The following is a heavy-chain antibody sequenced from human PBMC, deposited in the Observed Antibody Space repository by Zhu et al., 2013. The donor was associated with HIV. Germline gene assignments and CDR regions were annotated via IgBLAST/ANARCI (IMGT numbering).Heavy chain of an antibody. V-gene: IGHV3-73*02. CDR3: VSPSDHGDSHYFYGLDV. D-gene: IGHD4-17*01. Sequence: EVQLVESGGGLVQPGGSLKLSCAASGFTFSGSAMHWVRQASGKGLEWVGRIRSKANSYATAYAASVEGRFTIFREDSKSTAYLQMNSLKTEDTAVYYCVSPSDHGDSHYFYGLDVWGQGTTVTVSS. CDR2: IRSKANSYAT. J-gene: IGHJ6*02. CDR1: GFTFSGSA.